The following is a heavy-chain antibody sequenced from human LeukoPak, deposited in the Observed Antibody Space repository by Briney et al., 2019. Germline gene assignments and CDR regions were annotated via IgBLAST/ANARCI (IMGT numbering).Heavy chain of an antibody. V-gene: IGHV3-74*03. CDR3: ARVDGYCSGGSCYIEDY. J-gene: IGHJ4*02. Sequence: GGSLRLSCAASGFTFSDYWMHWVRQVPGKGLVWVSRINTSGSSTTYADSVKGRFTISRDNAKNTLYLQMDSLRAEDTGVYYCARVDGYCSGGSCYIEDYWGQGTLVTVSS. CDR2: INTSGSST. CDR1: GFTFSDYW. D-gene: IGHD2-15*01.